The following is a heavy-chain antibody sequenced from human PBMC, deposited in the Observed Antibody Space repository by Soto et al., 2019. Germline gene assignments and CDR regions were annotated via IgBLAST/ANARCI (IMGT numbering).Heavy chain of an antibody. D-gene: IGHD6-19*01. CDR2: ISAYNGNT. J-gene: IGHJ6*02. Sequence: VASVKVSCKASGYTFTSYGISWVRQAPGQGLEWMGWISAYNGNTNYAQKLQGRVTMTTDTSTSTAYMELRSLRSDDTAVYYCARDQQWLGTYYYYGMDVWGQGTTVTVSS. V-gene: IGHV1-18*01. CDR1: GYTFTSYG. CDR3: ARDQQWLGTYYYYGMDV.